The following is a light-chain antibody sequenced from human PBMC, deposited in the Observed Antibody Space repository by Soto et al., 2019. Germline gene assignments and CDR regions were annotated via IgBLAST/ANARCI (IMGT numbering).Light chain of an antibody. CDR1: QDISNY. J-gene: IGKJ3*01. CDR3: QQYDNLPSIFT. CDR2: DAS. V-gene: IGKV1-33*01. Sequence: DLQMTQSPSSLSASVGDRVTITCQASQDISNYLNWYQQKPGKAPKLLIYDASNLETGVPSRFSGSGSGTDFTFTISSLQPEDIATYYCQQYDNLPSIFTFGPGTKVDIK.